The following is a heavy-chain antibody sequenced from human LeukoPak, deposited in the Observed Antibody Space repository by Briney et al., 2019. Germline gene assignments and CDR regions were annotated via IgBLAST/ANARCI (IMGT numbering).Heavy chain of an antibody. V-gene: IGHV3-53*01. CDR1: GFTVSFNY. Sequence: PGGSLRLSCAASGFTVSFNYMSWVRQAPGKGLEWISVIYSGGSTYYADSVKGRFTTSRDDSKNTLYLQMNSLRAEDTAIYYCARAQWRTYSYYYMDVWGKGTTVTVSS. D-gene: IGHD6-19*01. J-gene: IGHJ6*03. CDR2: IYSGGST. CDR3: ARAQWRTYSYYYMDV.